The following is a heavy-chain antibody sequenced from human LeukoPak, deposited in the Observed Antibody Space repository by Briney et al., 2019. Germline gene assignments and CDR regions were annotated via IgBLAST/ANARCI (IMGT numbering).Heavy chain of an antibody. CDR1: GYSISSGYY. V-gene: IGHV4-38-2*01. Sequence: PSETLSLTCAVSGYSISSGYYWGWIRQPPGKGLEWIGSIYHSGSTYYNPSLKSRVTISVDTSKNQFSLKLSSVTAADTAVYYCASRTFEVEWLWGQGTLVTVSS. J-gene: IGHJ4*02. D-gene: IGHD3-3*01. CDR2: IYHSGST. CDR3: ASRTFEVEWL.